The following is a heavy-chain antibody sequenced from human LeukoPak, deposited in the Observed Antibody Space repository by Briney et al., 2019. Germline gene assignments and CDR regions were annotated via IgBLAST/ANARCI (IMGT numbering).Heavy chain of an antibody. V-gene: IGHV4-30-2*01. CDR2: IYHSGST. CDR3: ARDPLNSSSPGD. CDR1: GGSISSGGYY. D-gene: IGHD6-13*01. Sequence: SETLSLTCTVSGGSISSGGYYWSWIRQPPGKGLEWIGYIYHSGSTYYNPSLKSRVTISVDRSKNQFSLKLSSVTAADTAVYYCARDPLNSSSPGDWGQGTLVTVSS. J-gene: IGHJ4*02.